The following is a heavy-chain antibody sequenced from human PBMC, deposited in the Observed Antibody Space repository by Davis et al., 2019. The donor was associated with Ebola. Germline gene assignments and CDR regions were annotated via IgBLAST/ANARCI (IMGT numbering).Heavy chain of an antibody. CDR3: ARYGSGRYYYYYGMDV. Sequence: GESLKISCKASGYSFTSFWIGWVRQPPGQGLEWMGAILPGDSDTRYSPSFQGQVTISADKSISTAYLQWSSLKASDTAMYYCARYGSGRYYYYYGMDVWGQGTTVTVSS. CDR2: ILPGDSDT. J-gene: IGHJ6*02. CDR1: GYSFTSFW. V-gene: IGHV5-51*01. D-gene: IGHD3-10*01.